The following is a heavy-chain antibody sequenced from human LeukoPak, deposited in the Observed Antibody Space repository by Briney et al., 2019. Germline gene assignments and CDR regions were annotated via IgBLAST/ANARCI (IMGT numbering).Heavy chain of an antibody. CDR2: ISGSGGST. J-gene: IGHJ1*01. Sequence: GGSLRLSCAASGFTFSSYAMSWVRQAPGKGLEWVSAISGSGGSTYYADSVKGRFTISRDNSKNTLYLQMNSLRAEDTAVYYCARDLNDYDFWSGPGEKWGQGTLVTVSS. CDR3: ARDLNDYDFWSGPGEK. V-gene: IGHV3-23*01. D-gene: IGHD3-3*01. CDR1: GFTFSSYA.